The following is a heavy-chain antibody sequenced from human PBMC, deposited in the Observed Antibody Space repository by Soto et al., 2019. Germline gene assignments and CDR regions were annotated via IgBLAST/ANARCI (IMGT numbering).Heavy chain of an antibody. D-gene: IGHD3-22*01. Sequence: PSQTLSLTCAISGDSVSTNSATWDWIRQSPSRGLEWLGRTYYRSKWYNDYAVSVKGRITINPDTSNNQLSLQLNSVTPEDTAVYYCARSYYYDSSGPPFDIWGQGTMVTVSS. CDR2: TYYRSKWYN. CDR1: GDSVSTNSAT. CDR3: ARSYYYDSSGPPFDI. V-gene: IGHV6-1*01. J-gene: IGHJ3*02.